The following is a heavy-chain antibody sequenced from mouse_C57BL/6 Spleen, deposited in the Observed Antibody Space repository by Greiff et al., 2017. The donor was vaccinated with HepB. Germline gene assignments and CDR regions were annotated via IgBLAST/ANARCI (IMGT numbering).Heavy chain of an antibody. CDR1: GYTFTDYY. J-gene: IGHJ4*01. V-gene: IGHV1-26*01. Sequence: EVQLQQSGPELVKPGASVKISCKASGYTFTDYYMNWVKQSHGKSLEWIGDINPNNGGTSYKQKFKGKATLTVDKSSSTAYMELRSLTSEDSAVYYCARPMDYWGQGTSVTVSS. CDR2: INPNNGGT. CDR3: ARPMDY.